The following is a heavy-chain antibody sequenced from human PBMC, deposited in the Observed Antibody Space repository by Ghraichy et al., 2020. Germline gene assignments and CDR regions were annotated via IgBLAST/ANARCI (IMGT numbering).Heavy chain of an antibody. J-gene: IGHJ6*02. CDR2: IYYSGST. D-gene: IGHD4-17*01. CDR3: ARHGVQAPYYGDYWDGAYYYYGMDV. V-gene: IGHV4-61*01. CDR1: GGSVSSGSYY. Sequence: SETLSLTCTVSGGSVSSGSYYWSWIRQPPGKGLEWIGYIYYSGSTNYNPSLKSRVTISVDTSKNQFSLKLSSVTAADTAVYYCARHGVQAPYYGDYWDGAYYYYGMDVWGQGTTVTVSS.